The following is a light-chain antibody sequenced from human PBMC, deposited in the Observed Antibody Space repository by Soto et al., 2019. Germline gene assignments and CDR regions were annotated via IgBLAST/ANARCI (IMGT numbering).Light chain of an antibody. J-gene: IGKJ2*01. CDR2: WGS. CDR1: QSVSYTSNNDNY. CDR3: QQYHSLPYT. V-gene: IGKV4-1*01. Sequence: DIVMTQSPDSLAVSLGERATINCKSSQSVSYTSNNDNYLGWYQQKAGQPPKLLIHWGSTRKSGVPDRFSGSGSGTDFTLTITSLQAEDVAVYYCQQYHSLPYTFGQGTKLEIK.